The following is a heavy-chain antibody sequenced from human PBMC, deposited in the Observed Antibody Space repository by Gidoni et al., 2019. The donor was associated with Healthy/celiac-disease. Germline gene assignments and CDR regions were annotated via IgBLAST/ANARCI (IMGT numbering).Heavy chain of an antibody. CDR1: GFTFSSYA. V-gene: IGHV3-23*01. CDR2: ISGSGGST. CDR3: AKDLYYGSGKAEYFQH. D-gene: IGHD3-10*01. J-gene: IGHJ1*01. Sequence: EVQLLESGGGLVQPGGSLRLYCAASGFTFSSYAMSWVRQAPGKGLEWVSAISGSGGSTYYADSVKGRFTISRDNAKNTLYLQMNSLRAEDTAVYYCAKDLYYGSGKAEYFQHWGQGTLVTVSS.